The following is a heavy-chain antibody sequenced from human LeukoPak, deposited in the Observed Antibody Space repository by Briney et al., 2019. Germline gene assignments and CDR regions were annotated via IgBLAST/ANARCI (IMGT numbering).Heavy chain of an antibody. J-gene: IGHJ3*02. CDR3: ARSTAMVAAHAFDI. V-gene: IGHV1-18*01. Sequence: ASVKVSCKASGGTFSSYAISWVRQAPGQGLEWMGWISAYNGNTNYAQKLQGRVTMTTDTSTSTAYMELRSLRSDDTAVYYCARSTAMVAAHAFDIWGQGTMVTVSS. CDR1: GGTFSSYA. CDR2: ISAYNGNT. D-gene: IGHD2-15*01.